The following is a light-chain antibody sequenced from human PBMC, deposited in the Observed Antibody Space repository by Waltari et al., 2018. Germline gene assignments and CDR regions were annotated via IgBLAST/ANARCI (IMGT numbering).Light chain of an antibody. CDR3: LQYNSYPWT. V-gene: IGKV1-5*03. CDR2: KAS. J-gene: IGKJ1*01. Sequence: DIQVTQSPSTLSASVGDRVTITCRASQSIVFGLAWFQHKPGKAPRLLIYKASYLESGVPSRFSGSASGTAFTLTISSLQADDFATYYCLQYNSYPWTFGQGTTVEIK. CDR1: QSIVFG.